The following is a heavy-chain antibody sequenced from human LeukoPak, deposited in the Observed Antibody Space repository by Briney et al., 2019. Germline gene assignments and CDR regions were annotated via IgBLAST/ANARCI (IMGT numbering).Heavy chain of an antibody. CDR1: VYTFTSNF. J-gene: IGHJ4*02. CDR3: ARETGSLDY. D-gene: IGHD1-1*01. CDR2: INPSGGSP. V-gene: IGHV1-46*01. Sequence: AVTVSFMASVYTFTSNFIHWVRQAPGQGLEWMGIINPSGGSPTYAQRFQGRVTMTRDPSTSTVYMELSSLRSEDTAVYYCARETGSLDYWGQGSLVTVSS.